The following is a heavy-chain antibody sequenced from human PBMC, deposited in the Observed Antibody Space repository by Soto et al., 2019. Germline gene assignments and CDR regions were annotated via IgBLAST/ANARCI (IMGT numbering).Heavy chain of an antibody. CDR3: AKDSIVPTIDYFDY. CDR1: GFTFSSYG. CDR2: ISYDGSNK. D-gene: IGHD5-12*01. J-gene: IGHJ4*02. V-gene: IGHV3-30*18. Sequence: PGGSLGLSCAASGFTFSSYGMQWVRQAPGKGLEWVAVISYDGSNKYYADSVKGRFTISRDNSKNTLYLQMNSLRAEDTAVYYCAKDSIVPTIDYFDYWGQGTLVTVSS.